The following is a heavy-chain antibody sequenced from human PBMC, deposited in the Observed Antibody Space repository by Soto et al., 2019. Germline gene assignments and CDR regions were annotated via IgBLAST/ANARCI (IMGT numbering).Heavy chain of an antibody. CDR1: GGSISSYY. Sequence: LTCTVSGGSISSYYWSWIRQPPGKGLEWIGYIYYSGSTNYNPSLKSRVTISVDTSKNQFSLKLSSVTAADTAVYYCATALILTGYYIHDAFDIWGQGTMVNVS. D-gene: IGHD3-9*01. CDR2: IYYSGST. CDR3: ATALILTGYYIHDAFDI. V-gene: IGHV4-59*01. J-gene: IGHJ3*02.